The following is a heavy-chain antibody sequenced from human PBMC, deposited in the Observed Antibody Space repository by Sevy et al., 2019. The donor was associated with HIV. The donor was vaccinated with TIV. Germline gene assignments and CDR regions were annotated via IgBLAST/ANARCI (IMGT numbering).Heavy chain of an antibody. V-gene: IGHV1-18*01. CDR2: LSAYNGNT. CDR1: GYTFTSYG. CDR3: ARDLGGYGGNSIDY. Sequence: ASVKVSCKASGYTFTSYGISWVRQAPGQGLEWMGWLSAYNGNTNYAQKLQGRVTMTTDTSTSTAYMELRSLRSDDTAVYYCARDLGGYGGNSIDYWGQRTLVTVSS. D-gene: IGHD2-21*02. J-gene: IGHJ4*02.